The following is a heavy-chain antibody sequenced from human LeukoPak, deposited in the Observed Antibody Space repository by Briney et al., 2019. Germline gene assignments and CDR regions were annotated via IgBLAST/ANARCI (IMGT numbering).Heavy chain of an antibody. V-gene: IGHV1-24*01. CDR3: ATVNTIFSLSAFDI. Sequence: ASVRVPCKVSGYTLTELSMHWVRQAPGKGLEWMGGFDPEDGETIYAQKFQGRVTMTEDTSTDTAYMELSSLRSEDTAVYYCATVNTIFSLSAFDIWGQGTMVTVSS. CDR1: GYTLTELS. J-gene: IGHJ3*02. D-gene: IGHD3-9*01. CDR2: FDPEDGET.